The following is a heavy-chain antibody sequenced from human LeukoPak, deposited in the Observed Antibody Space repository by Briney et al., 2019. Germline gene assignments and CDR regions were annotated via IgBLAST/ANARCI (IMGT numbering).Heavy chain of an antibody. J-gene: IGHJ4*02. Sequence: GGSLRLSCAASGFTFSNAWMSWVRQAPGKGLEWVGRIKSKTDGGTTDYAAPVKGRFTISRDDSKNTLYLQMNSLKTKDTAVYYCTTERNYYDSSGYYLNFDYWGQGTLVTVSS. CDR1: GFTFSNAW. CDR3: TTERNYYDSSGYYLNFDY. CDR2: IKSKTDGGTT. D-gene: IGHD3-22*01. V-gene: IGHV3-15*01.